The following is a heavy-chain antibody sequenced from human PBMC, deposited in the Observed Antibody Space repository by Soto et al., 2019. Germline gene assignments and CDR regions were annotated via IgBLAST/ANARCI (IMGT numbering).Heavy chain of an antibody. V-gene: IGHV1-58*02. CDR3: VVCRSSRCYGKFDH. CDR2: VVSDSGST. CDR1: GFTFSMSA. Sequence: ASVKVSCKTSGFTFSMSAIQWVRQTRGQRLEWIGWVVSDSGSTNSAQMFQGRVTFTRDMSTSTVYMDLSSLSFDDTAVYYCVVCRSSRCYGKFDHWGQGTLVTVSS. J-gene: IGHJ4*02. D-gene: IGHD2-2*01.